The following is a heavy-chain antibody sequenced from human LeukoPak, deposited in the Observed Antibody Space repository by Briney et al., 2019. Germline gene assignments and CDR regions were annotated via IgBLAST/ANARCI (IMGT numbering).Heavy chain of an antibody. CDR2: IDGSGGGT. V-gene: IGHV3-23*01. D-gene: IGHD4-11*01. CDR3: AKDRSDYSNYALGVLDY. CDR1: GFTFYGYA. J-gene: IGHJ4*02. Sequence: PGGSLRLSCAASGFTFYGYALNWARQAPGKGLEWVSSIDGSGGGTHYAESVKGRFTISRDNSKNTLYLQMNSLRTEDTAVYYCAKDRSDYSNYALGVLDYWGQGTLVTVSS.